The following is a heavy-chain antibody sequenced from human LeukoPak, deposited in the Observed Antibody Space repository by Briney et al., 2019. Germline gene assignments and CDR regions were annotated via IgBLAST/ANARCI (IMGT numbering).Heavy chain of an antibody. J-gene: IGHJ3*02. Sequence: PGGSLRLSCAASGFTFNGSAMHWVRQAPGKGLEWVALISYDGKNKYYVDSVKGRFTISRDNAKNSLYLQMNSLRAEDTAVYYCARVLAPGAFDIWGQGTMVTVSS. D-gene: IGHD3-3*01. V-gene: IGHV3-30*04. CDR1: GFTFNGSA. CDR2: ISYDGKNK. CDR3: ARVLAPGAFDI.